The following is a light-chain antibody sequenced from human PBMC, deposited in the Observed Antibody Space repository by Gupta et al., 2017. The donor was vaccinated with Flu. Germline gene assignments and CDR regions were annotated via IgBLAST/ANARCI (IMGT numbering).Light chain of an antibody. J-gene: IGLJ3*02. CDR1: NSDVGEYYY. Sequence: SAMTPPRSGSGSPGQSVTISCTGTNSDVGEYYYVFWYQHHPATAPKLTIYDVNKRPAGVADRFSASKSGNTASLTISELQAEEEGDYYGCSYASSYTWVFGGGTKLTVL. CDR2: DVN. V-gene: IGLV2-11*02. CDR3: CSYASSYTWV.